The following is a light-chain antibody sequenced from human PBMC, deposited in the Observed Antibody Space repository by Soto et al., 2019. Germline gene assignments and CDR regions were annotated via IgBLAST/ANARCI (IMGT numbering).Light chain of an antibody. Sequence: EIVLTQSPGTLSLSPGERTTLSRRASQGVSSSSLAWYQQKPGQAPRLLIYGASSRATAIPDRFSGSGSGTDFTLTISRLEPEDFAVYYCQQYGSSPFTFGQGTKLEIK. CDR1: QGVSSSS. CDR2: GAS. V-gene: IGKV3-20*01. J-gene: IGKJ2*01. CDR3: QQYGSSPFT.